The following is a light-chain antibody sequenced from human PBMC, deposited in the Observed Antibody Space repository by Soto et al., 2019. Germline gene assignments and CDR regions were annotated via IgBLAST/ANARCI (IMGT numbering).Light chain of an antibody. V-gene: IGLV2-8*01. CDR3: MSYAGGNRFV. Sequence: QSALTQPPSASGSPGQSVTISCAGTINDVGGYNYVSWYQQHPGKVPLLMIYQVTKRPSGVPDRFSASKSDTTASLTISGLQAEDEGDYYCMSYAGGNRFVFGTGTKVTVL. J-gene: IGLJ1*01. CDR1: INDVGGYNY. CDR2: QVT.